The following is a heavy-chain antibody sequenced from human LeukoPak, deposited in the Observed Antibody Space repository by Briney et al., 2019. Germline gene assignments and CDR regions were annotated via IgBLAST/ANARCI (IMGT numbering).Heavy chain of an antibody. J-gene: IGHJ4*02. V-gene: IGHV3-23*01. Sequence: GGSLRLSCAASGFTFSNYAMNWVRQTPEKGLEWVSAISGSGGSTYYADSVKGRFTISRDNSKNTLYLQMNSLRAEDTAVYYCAKSGSRWLQLGFDYWGQGTLVTVSS. CDR1: GFTFSNYA. CDR2: ISGSGGST. CDR3: AKSGSRWLQLGFDY. D-gene: IGHD5-12*01.